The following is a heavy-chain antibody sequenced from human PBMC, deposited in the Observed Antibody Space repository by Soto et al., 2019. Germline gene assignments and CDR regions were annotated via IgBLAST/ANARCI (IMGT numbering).Heavy chain of an antibody. D-gene: IGHD3-22*01. Sequence: PSETLFLTCTVSGGSISSGDYYWSWIRQPPGKGLEWIGYIYYSGSTYYNPSLKSRVTISVDTSKNQFSLKLSSVTAADTAVYYCARYYYDSSGPDYWGQGTLVTVSS. CDR2: IYYSGST. J-gene: IGHJ4*02. CDR3: ARYYYDSSGPDY. CDR1: GGSISSGDYY. V-gene: IGHV4-30-4*01.